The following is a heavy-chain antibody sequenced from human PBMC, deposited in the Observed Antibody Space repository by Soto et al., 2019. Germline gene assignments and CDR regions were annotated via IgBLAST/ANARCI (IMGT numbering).Heavy chain of an antibody. CDR3: ARDPRDIVVVPAAPGRVDP. Sequence: GGSLRLSCAPSGFTFSSYSLNWVRQPPRKKLEWVSYISGSSSTIYYADSVKGRFTISRDNAKNSLYLQMISLRAEDRAVYYCARDPRDIVVVPAAPGRVDPWGQRTLVAVSP. D-gene: IGHD2-2*01. V-gene: IGHV3-48*01. CDR2: ISGSSSTI. J-gene: IGHJ5*02. CDR1: GFTFSSYS.